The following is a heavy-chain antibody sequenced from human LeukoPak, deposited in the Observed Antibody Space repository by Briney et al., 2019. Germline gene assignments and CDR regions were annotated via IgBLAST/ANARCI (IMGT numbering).Heavy chain of an antibody. Sequence: GGSLRLSCAASRFTFSHYAMYWVRQAPGKGLKWVALISYDGGNEHYSASVKGRFTVSRDNSNNTLYLQLNSLRAEDTAVYYCARDPHWVAALKYFHYWGQGTLVTVSS. CDR3: ARDPHWVAALKYFHY. CDR2: ISYDGGNE. CDR1: RFTFSHYA. J-gene: IGHJ4*02. D-gene: IGHD3-16*01. V-gene: IGHV3-30*04.